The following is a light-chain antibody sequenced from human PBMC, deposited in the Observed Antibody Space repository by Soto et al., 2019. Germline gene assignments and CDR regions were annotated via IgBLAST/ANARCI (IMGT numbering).Light chain of an antibody. Sequence: EIVLTQSPATLSLSPGERATLSCRASQSVNSHLAWYQQKPGQAPRLLIYETSNRATGIPVRFSGIGSGTDFTLTISGLEPEDCAVYYCQQRNTSPETFGQGTKLEIK. J-gene: IGKJ2*01. V-gene: IGKV3-11*01. CDR3: QQRNTSPET. CDR2: ETS. CDR1: QSVNSH.